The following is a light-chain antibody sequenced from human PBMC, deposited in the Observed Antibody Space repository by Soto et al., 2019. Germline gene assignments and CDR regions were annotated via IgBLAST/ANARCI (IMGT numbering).Light chain of an antibody. CDR1: SSDIGAYDY. Sequence: QSALTQPASLSGSPGQSITISCTGTSSDIGAYDYVSWFQQHPGKAPKLMISEVNNRPSGGSNRFSGSKSGNTAYLTISGLQVEDEAEYFCISFTTTSTHVVGTGTKVT. J-gene: IGLJ1*01. CDR2: EVN. V-gene: IGLV2-14*01. CDR3: ISFTTTSTHV.